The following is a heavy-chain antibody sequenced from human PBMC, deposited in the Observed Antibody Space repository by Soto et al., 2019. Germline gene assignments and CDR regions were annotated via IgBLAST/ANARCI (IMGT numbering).Heavy chain of an antibody. CDR2: IGTAGDT. D-gene: IGHD5-12*01. CDR1: GFTFSSYD. Sequence: GGSLRLSCAASGFTFSSYDMHWVRQATGKGLEWVSAIGTAGDTYYPGSVKGRFTISRENAKNSLYLQMNSLRAGDTAVYYCAREGGYSGYEPYFDYWGQGTLVTDSS. J-gene: IGHJ4*02. V-gene: IGHV3-13*01. CDR3: AREGGYSGYEPYFDY.